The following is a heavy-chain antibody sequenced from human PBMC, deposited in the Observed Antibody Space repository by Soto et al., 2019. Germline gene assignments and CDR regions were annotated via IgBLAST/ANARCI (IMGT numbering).Heavy chain of an antibody. V-gene: IGHV3-21*01. CDR1: GFTFSTYS. Sequence: EVQLVESGGGLVKPAGSLRLSCAASGFTFSTYSMNWGRQAPGKRPGWVSYISSSGNYIYYSDSVKGRFSISRDYAKSSVSPQMNSLRAVDTAVYYCARHSLDGGGWSSDHWGQGTLVTVSS. CDR2: ISSSGNYI. D-gene: IGHD6-19*01. CDR3: ARHSLDGGGWSSDH. J-gene: IGHJ4*02.